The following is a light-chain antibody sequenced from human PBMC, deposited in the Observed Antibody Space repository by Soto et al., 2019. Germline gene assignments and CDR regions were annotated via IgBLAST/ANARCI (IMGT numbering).Light chain of an antibody. V-gene: IGLV2-11*01. CDR2: DVS. CDR1: SSDVGGYNY. CDR3: CSYAGSSFYV. J-gene: IGLJ1*01. Sequence: QSVLAQPRSVSGSPGQSVTSSCTGSSSDVGGYNYVSWYQQHPGKAPKLMIYDVSKRPSGVPDRFSGSKSGNTASLTISGLQAEDEADYYCCSYAGSSFYVFGTGTKVTVL.